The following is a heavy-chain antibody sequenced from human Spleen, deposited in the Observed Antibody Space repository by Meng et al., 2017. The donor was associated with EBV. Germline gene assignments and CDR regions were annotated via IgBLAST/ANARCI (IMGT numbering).Heavy chain of an antibody. CDR1: GGTYSSHG. V-gene: IGHV1-69*01. Sequence: VQLVQSGAEVRKPGSSVKVSCKASGGTYSSHGFSWVRQAPGQGLEWMGALIPIFSAPTYAQMFQGRVTITADDSTTTAYMELNSLRPEDTAVYFCARCSYSSGWYIDFWGQGTLVTVSS. CDR3: ARCSYSSGWYIDF. D-gene: IGHD6-19*01. CDR2: LIPIFSAP. J-gene: IGHJ4*02.